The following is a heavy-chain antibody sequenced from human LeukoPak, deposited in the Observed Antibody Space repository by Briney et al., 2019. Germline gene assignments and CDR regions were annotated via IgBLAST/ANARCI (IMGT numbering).Heavy chain of an antibody. D-gene: IGHD6-6*01. J-gene: IGHJ4*02. V-gene: IGHV3-74*01. CDR2: ISPTGSTA. CDR1: GFSFSGHW. Sequence: GGSLRLSCTASGFSFSGHWMRWARQLPGKGLVWVSRISPTGSTANYADSVKGRFTVSRDNAKNTLYLQVNNLRAEDTAVYYCARGPNSNWSGLDFWGQGTLLTVSS. CDR3: ARGPNSNWSGLDF.